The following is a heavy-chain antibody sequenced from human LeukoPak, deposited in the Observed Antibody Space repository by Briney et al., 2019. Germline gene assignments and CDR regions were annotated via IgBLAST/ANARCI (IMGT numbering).Heavy chain of an antibody. CDR1: GFTFSSSA. J-gene: IGHJ4*02. CDR2: ISGSGGST. CDR3: AKAPWEYYDILTGYPTYYFDY. Sequence: PGGSLRLSCAASGFTFSSSAMNWVRQAPGKGLEWVSAISGSGGSTYYADSVKGRFTISRDNSKNTLYLQMNSLRAEDTAVYYCAKAPWEYYDILTGYPTYYFDYWGQGTLVTVSS. D-gene: IGHD3-9*01. V-gene: IGHV3-23*01.